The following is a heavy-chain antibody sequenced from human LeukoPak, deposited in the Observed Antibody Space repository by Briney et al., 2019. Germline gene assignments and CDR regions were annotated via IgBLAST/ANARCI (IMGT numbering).Heavy chain of an antibody. CDR3: ARDRGYSGYDYYDY. Sequence: PSETLSLTCTVSGGSISSGGYYWRWIRQHPGKGLEWIGYIYYSGSTYYNPSLKSRFTISVDTSKNQFSLKLTSVTAADTAVYYCARDRGYSGYDYYDYWGQGTLVTVSS. D-gene: IGHD5-12*01. CDR2: IYYSGST. J-gene: IGHJ4*02. V-gene: IGHV4-31*03. CDR1: GGSISSGGYY.